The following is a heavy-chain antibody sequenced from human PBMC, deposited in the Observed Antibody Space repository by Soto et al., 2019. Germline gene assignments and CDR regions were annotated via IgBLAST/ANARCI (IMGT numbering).Heavy chain of an antibody. Sequence: QVQLQESGPGLVKPSQTLSLTCTVSGGSISSGDYYWSWIRQPPGKGLEWIGYIYYSGSTYYNPSPKSRFTTAVDTTKNQFSLKLSSVTAANTAVYYWARGLRWNYSYWFAPWGQGTLVTVSS. CDR3: ARGLRWNYSYWFAP. D-gene: IGHD1-7*01. CDR1: GGSISSGDYY. V-gene: IGHV4-30-4*01. CDR2: IYYSGST. J-gene: IGHJ5*02.